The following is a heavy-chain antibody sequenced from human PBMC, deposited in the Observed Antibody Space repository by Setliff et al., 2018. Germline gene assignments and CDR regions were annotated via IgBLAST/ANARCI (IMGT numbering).Heavy chain of an antibody. J-gene: IGHJ4*02. V-gene: IGHV4-39*02. CDR1: GGSISSSSYY. CDR2: IYYSGST. Sequence: ASETLSLTCTVSGGSISSSSYYWGWIRQPPGKGLEWIGSIYYSGSTYYNPSLKGRVTISVDTSKNQFSLKLSSVTAADTAVYYCARDLGHGGDSDYWGQGILVTAPQ. CDR3: ARDLGHGGDSDY. D-gene: IGHD2-21*02.